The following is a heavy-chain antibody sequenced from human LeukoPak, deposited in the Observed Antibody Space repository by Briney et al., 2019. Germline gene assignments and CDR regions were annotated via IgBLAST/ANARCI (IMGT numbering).Heavy chain of an antibody. CDR1: GLTFSSYS. V-gene: IGHV3-21*01. CDR3: ARDDESSSWYLPFPDY. D-gene: IGHD6-13*01. CDR2: ISSSSSYI. Sequence: GGSLRLSCAASGLTFSSYSMNWVRQAPGKGLEWVSSISSSSSYIYYADSVKGRFTISRDNAKNSLYLQMNSLRAEDTAVYYCARDDESSSWYLPFPDYWGQGTLVTVSS. J-gene: IGHJ4*02.